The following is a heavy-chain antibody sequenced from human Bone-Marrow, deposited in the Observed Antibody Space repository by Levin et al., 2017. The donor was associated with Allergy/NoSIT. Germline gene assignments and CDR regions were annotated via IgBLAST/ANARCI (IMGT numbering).Heavy chain of an antibody. CDR1: GFTVSSNY. Sequence: PGGSLRLSCAASGFTVSSNYMSWVRQAPGKGLEWVSVIYSGGSTHYADSVKGRFTISRDNSKNTLYLQVNTLRAEDTAVYYCAGTTRGYASGWYGSYFDYWGQGTLVTVSS. J-gene: IGHJ4*02. D-gene: IGHD6-19*01. CDR2: IYSGGST. V-gene: IGHV3-53*01. CDR3: AGTTRGYASGWYGSYFDY.